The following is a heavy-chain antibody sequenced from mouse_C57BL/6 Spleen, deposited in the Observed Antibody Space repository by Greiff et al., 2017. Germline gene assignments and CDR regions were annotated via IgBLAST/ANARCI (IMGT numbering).Heavy chain of an antibody. V-gene: IGHV1-82*01. J-gene: IGHJ1*03. CDR2: IYPGDGDT. CDR3: AIDYYGTDWYFDV. CDR1: GYAFSSSW. Sequence: QVQLKQSGPELVKPGASVKISCKASGYAFSSSWMNWVKQRPGKGLEWIGRIYPGDGDTNYNGKFKGKATLTADKSSSTAYMQLSSLTSEDSAVYVCAIDYYGTDWYFDVWGTGTTVTVSS. D-gene: IGHD1-1*01.